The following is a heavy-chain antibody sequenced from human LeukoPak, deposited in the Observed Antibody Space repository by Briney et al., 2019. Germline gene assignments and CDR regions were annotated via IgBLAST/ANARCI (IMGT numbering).Heavy chain of an antibody. CDR3: ARGGFDI. CDR2: ISYDGSKK. J-gene: IGHJ3*02. V-gene: IGHV3-30-3*01. CDR1: GFTFSSYA. Sequence: GRSLRLSCAASGFTFSSYAMHWVRQAPGKGLEWVAVISYDGSKKYYADSVKGRFTISRDNSKNTLYLQMNSLRAEDTAVYYCARGGFDIWGQGTMVTVSS.